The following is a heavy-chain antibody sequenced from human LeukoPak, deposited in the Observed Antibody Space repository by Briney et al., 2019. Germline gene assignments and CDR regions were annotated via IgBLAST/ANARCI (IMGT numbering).Heavy chain of an antibody. Sequence: GGSLRLSCAASGLTFSSYAMSWVRQAPGKGLEWVSVISGSGAYKYYADSGKGRFTISRDNSKNTLYLHMDRLRAEDTAVYFCAAHYGSGSYSTYDSWGQGTLVTVSS. CDR2: ISGSGAYK. J-gene: IGHJ4*02. CDR3: AAHYGSGSYSTYDS. V-gene: IGHV3-23*01. D-gene: IGHD3-10*01. CDR1: GLTFSSYA.